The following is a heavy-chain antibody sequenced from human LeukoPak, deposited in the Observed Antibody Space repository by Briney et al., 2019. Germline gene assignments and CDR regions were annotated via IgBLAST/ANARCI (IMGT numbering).Heavy chain of an antibody. V-gene: IGHV3-66*02. J-gene: IGHJ4*02. D-gene: IGHD1-1*01. CDR1: GFTVSSNY. CDR2: IYSGGST. Sequence: GGSLRLSCAASGFTVSSNYMSWVRQAPGKGLEWVSVIYSGGSTYYADSVKGRFTISRDNSKNTLYLQMNNQRAEDTAGDYCARNNWNDAEYWGQGTLVTVSS. CDR3: ARNNWNDAEY.